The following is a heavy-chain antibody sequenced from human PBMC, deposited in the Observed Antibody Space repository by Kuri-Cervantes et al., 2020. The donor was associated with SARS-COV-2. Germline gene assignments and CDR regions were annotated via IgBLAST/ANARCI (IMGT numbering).Heavy chain of an antibody. CDR2: INHSGST. J-gene: IGHJ5*02. D-gene: IGHD3-22*01. CDR3: ARASEEHMIVVVITTGGWFDP. CDR1: GFTFSSYA. V-gene: IGHV4-34*01. Sequence: GSLRLSCAASGFTFSSYAMHWVRQAPGKGLEWIGEINHSGSTNYNPSLKSRVTISVDTSKNQFSLKLSSVTAADTAVYYCARASEEHMIVVVITTGGWFDPWGQGTLVTVSS.